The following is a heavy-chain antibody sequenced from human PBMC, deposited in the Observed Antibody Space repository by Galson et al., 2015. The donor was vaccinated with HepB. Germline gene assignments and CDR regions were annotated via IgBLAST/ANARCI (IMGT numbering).Heavy chain of an antibody. CDR3: ASGRVGRTLGH. CDR1: GYTFTDHS. CDR2: ISPNSGST. Sequence: SVKVSCEASGYTFTDHSMHWVRQGPGKGLEWLAFISPNSGSTSYAQQVQGSVTMTSDTSTTTAYMEISRLRYDDTAVFYCASGRVGRTLGHWGQGTLVIVSS. D-gene: IGHD1-26*01. J-gene: IGHJ1*01. V-gene: IGHV1-2*02.